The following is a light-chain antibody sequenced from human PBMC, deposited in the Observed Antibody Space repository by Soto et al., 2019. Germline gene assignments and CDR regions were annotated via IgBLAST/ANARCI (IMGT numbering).Light chain of an antibody. CDR3: QQYNNWPLLT. CDR2: GTS. CDR1: QSVNSN. V-gene: IGKV3-15*01. J-gene: IGKJ1*01. Sequence: EIVLTQSPATLSVSPGEGATLSCRASQSVNSNLAWYQQKPGQAPRLLLYGTSTRATGIPARFSGSGSGTEFTLTISSLQSEDFAVYHCQQYNNWPLLTFGQGTKVEIK.